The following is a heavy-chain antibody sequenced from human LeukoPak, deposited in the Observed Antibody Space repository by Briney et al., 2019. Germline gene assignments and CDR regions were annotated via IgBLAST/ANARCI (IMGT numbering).Heavy chain of an antibody. V-gene: IGHV3-9*01. CDR1: GFTFDDYA. D-gene: IGHD3-22*01. J-gene: IGHJ4*02. Sequence: GGSLRLFCAASGFTFDDYAMHWVRQAPGKGLEWVSGISWNSGSIGYADSVKGRFTISRDNAKNSLYLQMNSLRAEDTGLYYCAKDMGYYDSSGYSALFDYWGQGTLVTVSS. CDR3: AKDMGYYDSSGYSALFDY. CDR2: ISWNSGSI.